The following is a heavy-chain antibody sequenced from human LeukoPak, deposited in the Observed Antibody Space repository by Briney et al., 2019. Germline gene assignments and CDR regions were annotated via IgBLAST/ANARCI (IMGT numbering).Heavy chain of an antibody. CDR2: INPSGGST. CDR1: GYTFTSYY. Sequence: ASVKVSCKASGYTFTSYYMHWVRQAPGQGLEWMGVINPSGGSTIYAQKFQGRVTMTRDMSTSTVYMELSSLRSEDTAVYYCARRPTLHDYWGQGTLVTVSS. CDR3: ARRPTLHDY. V-gene: IGHV1-46*01. J-gene: IGHJ4*02.